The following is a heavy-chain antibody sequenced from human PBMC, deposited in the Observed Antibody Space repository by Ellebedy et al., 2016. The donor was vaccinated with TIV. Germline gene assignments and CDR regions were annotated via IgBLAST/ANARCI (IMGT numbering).Heavy chain of an antibody. CDR3: AKIGAAGIPFYCYYDGMDV. J-gene: IGHJ6*02. V-gene: IGHV3-30*02. CDR2: IRYDGIIK. CDR1: GFTFSSNG. D-gene: IGHD6-13*01. Sequence: GGSLRLSCAASGFTFSSNGMHWVRQDPGKGLEWVAFIRYDGIIKYYAVSVKGRLNISRDNSKNTLYLQMNSLRAEDTAVYYCAKIGAAGIPFYCYYDGMDVWGQGTTVTVSS.